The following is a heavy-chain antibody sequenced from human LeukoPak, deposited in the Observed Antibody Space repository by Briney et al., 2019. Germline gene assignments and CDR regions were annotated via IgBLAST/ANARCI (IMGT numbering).Heavy chain of an antibody. J-gene: IGHJ2*01. D-gene: IGHD6-13*01. CDR2: ISWNSGSI. V-gene: IGHV3-9*01. CDR1: GFTFDNYA. CDR3: AKVAAADTDWYFDL. Sequence: GGSLRLSCAASGFTFDNYAMHWVRQGPGKGLEWVSGISWNSGSIGYADSVTGRFTISRDNAKNSLYLQMNSLRAEDTALYYRAKVAAADTDWYFDLWGRGTLVTVSS.